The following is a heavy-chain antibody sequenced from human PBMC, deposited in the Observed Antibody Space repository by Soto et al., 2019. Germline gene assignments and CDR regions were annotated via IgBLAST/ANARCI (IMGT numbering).Heavy chain of an antibody. V-gene: IGHV3-53*01. D-gene: IGHD1-26*01. CDR2: HYSGGST. Sequence: PVGSLRLSCAVAGFYVSSNYLSWVRQAPGKGLEWVSVHYSGGSTYYADSVQGRFTISRDKSNNTLYLQMRRVRAEDTAVYFCARHRHPRGTVGATSPLDPWGQGTQVTVSS. CDR3: ARHRHPRGTVGATSPLDP. J-gene: IGHJ5*02. CDR1: GFYVSSNY.